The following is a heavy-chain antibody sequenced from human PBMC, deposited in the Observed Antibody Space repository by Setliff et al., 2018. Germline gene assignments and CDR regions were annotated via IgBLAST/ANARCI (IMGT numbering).Heavy chain of an antibody. CDR1: GFSLNTTGEG. Sequence: SGPTLVNPTQTLTLTCTFSGFSLNTTGEGVGWIRQPPGKALEWLALVYWDGDQRYSPSLNSRLSITKDSSKSQVFLTMTNMDPVDTATYYCALRRGNEWHLVRWFDPWGPGILVTVSS. CDR3: ALRRGNEWHLVRWFDP. D-gene: IGHD6-6*01. V-gene: IGHV2-5*02. CDR2: VYWDGDQ. J-gene: IGHJ5*02.